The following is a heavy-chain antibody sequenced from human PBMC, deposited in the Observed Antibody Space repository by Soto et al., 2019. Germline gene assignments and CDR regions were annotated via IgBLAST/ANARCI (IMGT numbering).Heavy chain of an antibody. V-gene: IGHV2-5*02. CDR1: GFSLTTSGVG. J-gene: IGHJ4*02. Sequence: QITLKESGPTLVKPTQTLTLTCTFSGFSLTTSGVGMAWIRQPPGKALEWLALIYWDDDKRYSPSLKRRLTITKDTSKNQVVLTMTNMDPVDTATYYCTYRSCMGGNSWLPGFWGQGTLVTVSS. CDR3: TYRSCMGGNSWLPGF. CDR2: IYWDDDK. D-gene: IGHD6-13*01.